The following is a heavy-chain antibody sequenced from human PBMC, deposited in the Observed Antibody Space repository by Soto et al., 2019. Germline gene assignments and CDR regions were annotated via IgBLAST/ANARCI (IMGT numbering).Heavy chain of an antibody. D-gene: IGHD6-19*01. Sequence: GGSLRLSCAASGFTFSSYGMHWVRQAPGKGLEWVAVIWYDGSNKYYADTVKGRFTISRDNSKNTLYLQMNSLRAEDTAVYYCARSDLGIAVAGTDYWGQGT. J-gene: IGHJ4*02. CDR1: GFTFSSYG. V-gene: IGHV3-33*01. CDR2: IWYDGSNK. CDR3: ARSDLGIAVAGTDY.